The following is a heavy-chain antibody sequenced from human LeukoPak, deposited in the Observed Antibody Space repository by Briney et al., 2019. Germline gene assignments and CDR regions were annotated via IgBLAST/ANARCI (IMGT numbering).Heavy chain of an antibody. D-gene: IGHD3-10*01. Sequence: GGSLRLSCAPSGFTFSSYEMNWVRQAPGKGLEWVSYISSSGSTIYYADSVKGRFTISRDNAKNSLYLQMNSLRAEDTAVYYCATEGKMVRGVYTDYWGQGTLVTVSS. CDR1: GFTFSSYE. CDR2: ISSSGSTI. CDR3: ATEGKMVRGVYTDY. J-gene: IGHJ4*02. V-gene: IGHV3-48*03.